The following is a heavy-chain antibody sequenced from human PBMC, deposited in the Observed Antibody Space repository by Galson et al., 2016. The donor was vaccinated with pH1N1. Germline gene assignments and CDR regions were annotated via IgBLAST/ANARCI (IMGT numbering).Heavy chain of an antibody. D-gene: IGHD6-13*01. CDR3: VRAIGAAASF. CDR2: TNQDGSQK. V-gene: IGHV3-7*01. Sequence: SLRLSCAASGFIFSDHWMSWVRQAPDKGLEWVANTNQDGSQKYYVDSVRGRVTISGDNAKNSVSLQMNSLRPDDTGVYYCVRAIGAAASFWGQGTLVTVSS. CDR1: GFIFSDHW. J-gene: IGHJ4*02.